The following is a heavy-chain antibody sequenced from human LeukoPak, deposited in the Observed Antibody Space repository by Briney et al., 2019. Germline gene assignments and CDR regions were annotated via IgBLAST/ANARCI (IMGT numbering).Heavy chain of an antibody. CDR3: ARGVRYCSSTSRYNYYGMDV. D-gene: IGHD2-2*02. CDR1: GGSFSGYY. Sequence: SETLSLTCAVYGGSFSGYYWSWIRQPPGKGLEWIGEINHSGSTNYNPSLKSRVTISVDTSKNQFSLKLSSVTAADTAVYYCARGVRYCSSTSRYNYYGMDVWGQGTTVTVSS. V-gene: IGHV4-34*01. CDR2: INHSGST. J-gene: IGHJ6*02.